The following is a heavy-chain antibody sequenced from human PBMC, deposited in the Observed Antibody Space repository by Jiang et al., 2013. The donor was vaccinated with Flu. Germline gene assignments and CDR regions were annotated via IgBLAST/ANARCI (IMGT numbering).Heavy chain of an antibody. Sequence: VQLLESGGGLVQPGGSLRLSCAASGFTFNSYAMSWVRQAPGKGLEWVSAISGSGGSTYYADSVKGRFTISRDNSKNTLYLQMNSLRAEDTAVYYCAKAGNYDYVWGSYRFDYWGQGTLVTVSS. CDR2: ISGSGGST. J-gene: IGHJ4*02. CDR3: AKAGNYDYVWGSYRFDY. V-gene: IGHV3-23*01. D-gene: IGHD3-16*02. CDR1: GFTFNSYA.